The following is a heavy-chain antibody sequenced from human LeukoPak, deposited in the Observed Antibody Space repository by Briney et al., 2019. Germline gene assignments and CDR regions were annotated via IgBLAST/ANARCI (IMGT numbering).Heavy chain of an antibody. CDR1: GGTFSSYA. CDR2: IIPIFGTA. J-gene: IGHJ4*02. CDR3: ARDRITIFGVGYQYFDY. V-gene: IGHV1-69*13. Sequence: SVKVSCKASGGTFSSYAISWVRQAPGQGLEWMGGIIPIFGTANYAQKFQGRVTITADESTSTAYMELSSLRSEDTAVYYCARDRITIFGVGYQYFDYWCQVTLVTVSS. D-gene: IGHD3-3*01.